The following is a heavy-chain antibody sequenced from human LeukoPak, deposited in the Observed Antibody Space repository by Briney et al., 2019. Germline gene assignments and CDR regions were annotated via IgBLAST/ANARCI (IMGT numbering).Heavy chain of an antibody. D-gene: IGHD4/OR15-4a*01. CDR3: ARLKYGDDAFDI. CDR2: INPSGGST. CDR1: GYTFTSYY. V-gene: IGHV1-46*01. Sequence: ASVKVSCKASGYTFTSYYMHWVRQAPGQGLEWMGIINPSGGSTSYAQKFQGRVTMTRDMSTSTVYMELSSLRSEDMAVYYCARLKYGDDAFDIWGQGTMVTVSS. J-gene: IGHJ3*02.